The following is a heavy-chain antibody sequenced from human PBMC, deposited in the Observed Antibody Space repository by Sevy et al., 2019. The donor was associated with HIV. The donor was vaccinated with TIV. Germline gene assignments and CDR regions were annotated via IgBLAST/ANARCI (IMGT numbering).Heavy chain of an antibody. D-gene: IGHD5-18*01. CDR3: ARDSQRGYKKTYYFDY. CDR1: GFTFSSYS. CDR2: ISSSSSYI. J-gene: IGHJ4*02. V-gene: IGHV3-21*01. Sequence: GESLKISCAASGFTFSSYSMNWVRQAPGKGLEWVSSISSSSSYIYYADSVKGRFTISRDNAKNSLYLQMNSLRAEDTAVYYCARDSQRGYKKTYYFDYWGQGTLVTVSS.